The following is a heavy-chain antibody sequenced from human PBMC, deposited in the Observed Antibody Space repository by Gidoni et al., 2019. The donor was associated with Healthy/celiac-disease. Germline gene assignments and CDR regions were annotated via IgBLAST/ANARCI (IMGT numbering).Heavy chain of an antibody. D-gene: IGHD4-17*01. J-gene: IGHJ4*02. CDR3: ARDWVTTGDDY. V-gene: IGHV3-33*01. CDR1: GFTFSSYG. Sequence: QVQLVESGGGVVQPGRSLRLSCAASGFTFSSYGMHWVRQAPGKGLEWVAVIWYDGSNKYYADSVKGRFTISRDNSKNTLYLQMNSLRAEDTAVYYCARDWVTTGDDYWGQGTLVTVSS. CDR2: IWYDGSNK.